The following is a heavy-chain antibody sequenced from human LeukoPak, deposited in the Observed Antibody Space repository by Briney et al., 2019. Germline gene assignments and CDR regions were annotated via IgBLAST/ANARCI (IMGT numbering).Heavy chain of an antibody. CDR2: ISSSSSAI. J-gene: IGHJ4*02. CDR3: ATNWSGSYLDY. CDR1: GVSFSSSR. D-gene: IGHD3-3*01. Sequence: RGSLRHSCAASGVSFSSSRMNWVRPAPGKRLGWISYISSSSSAIYYADSVKGRFTISRDNAKNSLYLQMNSLRDEDTAVYYCATNWSGSYLDYWGLGTLVTVSA. V-gene: IGHV3-48*02.